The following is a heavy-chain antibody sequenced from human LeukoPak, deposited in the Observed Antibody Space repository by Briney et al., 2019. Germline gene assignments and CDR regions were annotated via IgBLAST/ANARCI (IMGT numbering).Heavy chain of an antibody. CDR2: FDPEDGET. J-gene: IGHJ4*02. D-gene: IGHD3-22*01. V-gene: IGHV1-24*01. Sequence: ASVKVSCKVSGYTLTELSMHWVRQAPGKGLEWMGGFDPEDGETIYAQKFQGRVTMTEDTSTDTAYMELSSLRSEDTAVYYCARDRVRYYDTSGSSLSWGQGTLVTVSS. CDR1: GYTLTELS. CDR3: ARDRVRYYDTSGSSLS.